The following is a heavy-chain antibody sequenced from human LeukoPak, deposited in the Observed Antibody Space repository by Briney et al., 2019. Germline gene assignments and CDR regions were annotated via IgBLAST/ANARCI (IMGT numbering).Heavy chain of an antibody. CDR1: GFTFSSYA. CDR2: ISGSGGST. V-gene: IGHV3-23*01. D-gene: IGHD2-15*01. J-gene: IGHJ3*01. Sequence: GGSLRLSCAASGFTFSSYAMSWVRQAPGKGLEWVSAISGSGGSTYYADSVKGRFTISRDNSKSTLFLQMNSLRAEDTAVYFCTRDSALLGVAFDLWGQGTVVTVSS. CDR3: TRDSALLGVAFDL.